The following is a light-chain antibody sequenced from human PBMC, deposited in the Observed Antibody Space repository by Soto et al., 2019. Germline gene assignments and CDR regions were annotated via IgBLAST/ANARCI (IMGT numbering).Light chain of an antibody. V-gene: IGKV2-28*01. CDR1: QSLLHSNGYNY. CDR3: MQALQTPYT. Sequence: DIVMTQSPLSLPVTPGEPASISCRSSQSLLHSNGYNYLDWYLQKPGQSPQLLIYLGSNRASGVPDRFSGSGSGTDFTLKISSVEAEDVGVYYCMQALQTPYTFGRGTKLEIK. CDR2: LGS. J-gene: IGKJ2*01.